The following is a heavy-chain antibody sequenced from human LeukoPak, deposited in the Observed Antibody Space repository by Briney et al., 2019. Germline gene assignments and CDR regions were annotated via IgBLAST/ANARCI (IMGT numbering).Heavy chain of an antibody. CDR2: IKSKTDGGTT. CDR1: GFTFSSYW. Sequence: GSLRLSCAASGFTFSSYWMSWVRQAPGKGLEWVGRIKSKTDGGTTDYAAPVKGRFTISRDDSKNTLYLQMNSLKTEDTAVYYCTTDILELDDYWGQGTLVTVSS. V-gene: IGHV3-15*01. J-gene: IGHJ4*02. CDR3: TTDILELDDY. D-gene: IGHD1-7*01.